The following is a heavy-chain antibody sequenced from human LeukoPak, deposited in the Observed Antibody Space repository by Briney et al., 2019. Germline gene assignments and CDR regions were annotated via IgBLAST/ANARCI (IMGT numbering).Heavy chain of an antibody. Sequence: GGSLTLSCAVSGFPFNTFNMNWVRQAPRKGLEWVSSITSGGDYIYYADSVKGRFTTSRDNAKNSLSLQLNSLRVEDTAVYYCARGHYDVLAASYKWTPDYWGQGTLVTVSS. CDR3: ARGHYDVLAASYKWTPDY. CDR1: GFPFNTFN. CDR2: ITSGGDYI. D-gene: IGHD3-9*01. V-gene: IGHV3-21*01. J-gene: IGHJ4*02.